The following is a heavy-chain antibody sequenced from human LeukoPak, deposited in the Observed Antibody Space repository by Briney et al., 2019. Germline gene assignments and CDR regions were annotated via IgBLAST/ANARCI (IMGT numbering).Heavy chain of an antibody. CDR3: ARDHYGSGSEDYFMDV. D-gene: IGHD3-10*01. Sequence: GGSLRLSCAASGFTFSSYAIHWVRQAPGKGLEWVAVISYDGSNKYYADSVKGRFTVSRDNSKNTLYLEMNSLRAEDTAVYYCARDHYGSGSEDYFMDVWGKGTTVTVSS. V-gene: IGHV3-30-3*01. CDR1: GFTFSSYA. J-gene: IGHJ6*03. CDR2: ISYDGSNK.